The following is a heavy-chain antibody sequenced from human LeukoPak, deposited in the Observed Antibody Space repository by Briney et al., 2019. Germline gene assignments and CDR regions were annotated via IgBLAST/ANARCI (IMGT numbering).Heavy chain of an antibody. J-gene: IGHJ4*02. D-gene: IGHD4-17*01. CDR3: AKHKENYGDSCLDDY. Sequence: PGGSLRLSCAASGFTVDSNYLSWVRQAPGKGLEWVSTIYTGGNTYYAASVKGRFTISRDFSKNTVFLHMNSLRAEDTAVYYCAKHKENYGDSCLDDYWGQGTLVTVSS. CDR1: GFTVDSNY. CDR2: IYTGGNT. V-gene: IGHV3-53*01.